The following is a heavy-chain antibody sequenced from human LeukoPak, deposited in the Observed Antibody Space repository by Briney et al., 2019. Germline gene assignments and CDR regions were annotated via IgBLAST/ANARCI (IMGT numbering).Heavy chain of an antibody. D-gene: IGHD6-19*01. V-gene: IGHV3-64*01. CDR2: ISSNGGST. CDR1: GFTFSSYA. CDR3: AKGHSSGWHSGGY. J-gene: IGHJ4*02. Sequence: GGSLRLSCAASGFTFSSYAMHWVRQAPGKGLEYVSAISSNGGSTYYANSVKGRFTISRDNSKNTMYLQMNSLRAEDTAVYYCAKGHSSGWHSGGYWGQGTLVTVSS.